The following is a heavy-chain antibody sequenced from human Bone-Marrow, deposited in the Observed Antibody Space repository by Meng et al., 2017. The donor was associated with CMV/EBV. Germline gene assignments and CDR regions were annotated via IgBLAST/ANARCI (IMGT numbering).Heavy chain of an antibody. CDR1: GFTFAIVA. D-gene: IGHD6-13*01. Sequence: GFTFAIVAMTWGRQATEQRRGWLGWINPGSGQTQYTRKFRDRVTITRDTSANTTYMELSGLRSEDTAVFYCARGAGSRSPVYNWFYPWGQGTLVTVSS. CDR3: ARGAGSRSPVYNWFYP. V-gene: IGHV1-3*01. CDR2: INPGSGQT. J-gene: IGHJ5*02.